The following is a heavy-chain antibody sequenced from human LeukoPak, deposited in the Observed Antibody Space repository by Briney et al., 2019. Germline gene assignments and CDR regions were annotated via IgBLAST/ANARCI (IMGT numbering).Heavy chain of an antibody. CDR3: ARGALLPTFYYYYMDV. CDR2: IYYSGST. CDR1: GGSISSYY. Sequence: SETLSLTCTVSGGSISSYYWSWIRQPPGKGLEWIGYIYYSGSTNYNPSLKSRVTISVDTSKNQFSLKLSSVTAADTAVYYCARGALLPTFYYYYMDVWGKGTTVTVSS. V-gene: IGHV4-59*01. J-gene: IGHJ6*03. D-gene: IGHD1-26*01.